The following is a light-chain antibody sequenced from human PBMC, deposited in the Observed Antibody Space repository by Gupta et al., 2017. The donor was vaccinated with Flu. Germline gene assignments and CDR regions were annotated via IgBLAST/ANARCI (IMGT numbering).Light chain of an antibody. CDR1: QSVNDW. J-gene: IGKJ2*01. CDR3: QQYETSSRT. V-gene: IGKV1-5*03. Sequence: DIQMTQSPSTLSASVGERVTITCRASQSVNDWLAWYQQKPGKVPKLLIYKTSTVESGVPSRFSGSGAGTEFTLTISSLQPDDCATYYCQQYETSSRTFGQGTKLEIE. CDR2: KTS.